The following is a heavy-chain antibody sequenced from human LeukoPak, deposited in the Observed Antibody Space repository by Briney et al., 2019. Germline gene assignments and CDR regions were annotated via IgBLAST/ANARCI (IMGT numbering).Heavy chain of an antibody. CDR3: ARSRFCTSGGCYYDF. J-gene: IGHJ4*02. Sequence: VGCLRLSSAASGFTFTTDWMDWVCQAPGKGLWWVSGIKPDVTTTNYAHSVKRRFTISRDNAKNTLFLQMNSLRAEDTAVYYCARSRFCTSGGCYYDFWGQGILVTVSS. CDR1: GFTFTTDW. D-gene: IGHD2-8*01. V-gene: IGHV3-74*01. CDR2: IKPDVTTT.